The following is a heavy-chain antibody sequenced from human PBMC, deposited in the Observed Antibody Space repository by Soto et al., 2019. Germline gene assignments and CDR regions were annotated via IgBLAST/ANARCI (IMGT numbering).Heavy chain of an antibody. Sequence: GGSLRLSCAASGFTFSSYAMHWVRQAPGKGLEWVAVISYDGSNKYYADSVKGRFTISRDNSKNTLYLQMNSLRAEDTAVYYCARGLELSYYYYYGMDVWGQGTTVTVSS. CDR2: ISYDGSNK. CDR1: GFTFSSYA. CDR3: ARGLELSYYYYYGMDV. D-gene: IGHD1-7*01. J-gene: IGHJ6*02. V-gene: IGHV3-30-3*01.